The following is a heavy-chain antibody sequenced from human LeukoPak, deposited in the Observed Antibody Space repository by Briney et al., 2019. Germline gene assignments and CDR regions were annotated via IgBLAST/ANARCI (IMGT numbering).Heavy chain of an antibody. CDR3: ARAWFGEPLDY. V-gene: IGHV1-8*02. CDR1: GGTFSSYA. D-gene: IGHD3-10*01. CDR2: MNPNSGNT. J-gene: IGHJ4*02. Sequence: GASVKVSCKASGGTFSSYAISWVRQAPGQGLEWMGWMNPNSGNTGYAQKFQGRVTMTRNTSISTAYMELSSLRSEDTAVYYCARAWFGEPLDYWGQGTLVTVSS.